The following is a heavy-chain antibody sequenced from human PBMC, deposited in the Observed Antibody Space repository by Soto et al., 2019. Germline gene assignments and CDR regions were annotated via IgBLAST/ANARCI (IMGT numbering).Heavy chain of an antibody. V-gene: IGHV3-30*18. D-gene: IGHD1-1*01. Sequence: LRLSCAASGFTFSSYGMHWVRQAPGKGLEWVAVISYDGSNKYYADSVKGRFTISRDNSKNTLYLQMNSLRAEDTAVYYCAKDRAWKGTGMGYYYYYGMDVWGQGTTVTVSS. J-gene: IGHJ6*02. CDR3: AKDRAWKGTGMGYYYYYGMDV. CDR1: GFTFSSYG. CDR2: ISYDGSNK.